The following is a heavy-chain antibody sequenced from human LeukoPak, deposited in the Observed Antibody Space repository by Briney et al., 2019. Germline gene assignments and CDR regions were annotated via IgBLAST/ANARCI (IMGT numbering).Heavy chain of an antibody. Sequence: GGSLRLSCAASGFTFSDYYMSWIRQAPGKELEWVSYISSSGSTIYYADSVKGRFTISRDNAKNSLYLQMNSLRAEDTAVYYCARDRYDFWSGYNYGMDVWGQGTTVTVSS. D-gene: IGHD3-3*01. CDR2: ISSSGSTI. V-gene: IGHV3-11*01. CDR1: GFTFSDYY. J-gene: IGHJ6*02. CDR3: ARDRYDFWSGYNYGMDV.